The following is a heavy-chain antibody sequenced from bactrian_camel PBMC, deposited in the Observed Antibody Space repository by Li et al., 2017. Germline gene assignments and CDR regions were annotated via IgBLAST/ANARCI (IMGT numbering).Heavy chain of an antibody. V-gene: IGHV3S54*01. CDR2: ILTDGGRT. J-gene: IGHJ4*01. CDR1: GVMSSC. D-gene: IGHD7*01. Sequence: QVQLVESGGGSVQAGGSLRLSCQASGVMSSCMGWFRQAPGKEREGVAGILTDGGRTYYADSVKGRFTISQDRAKNTVYLQMENLESGDTALYYCAYDRLKCLTGSPWDDYHTYGQGTQVTVS.